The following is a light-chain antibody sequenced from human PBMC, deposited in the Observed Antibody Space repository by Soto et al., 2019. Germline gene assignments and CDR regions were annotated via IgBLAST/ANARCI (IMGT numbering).Light chain of an antibody. CDR2: AAS. CDR3: QQDDSLPFVT. J-gene: IGKJ5*01. CDR1: QDIRTW. V-gene: IGKV1-12*01. Sequence: DIQMTQSPSSVSASVGDRVTITCRASQDIRTWLAWYQQEPGKAPKLLIYAASSLFSGVPSRFSGSGSGTDFTLTISSLQSEDFATYYCQQDDSLPFVTFGQGTRL.